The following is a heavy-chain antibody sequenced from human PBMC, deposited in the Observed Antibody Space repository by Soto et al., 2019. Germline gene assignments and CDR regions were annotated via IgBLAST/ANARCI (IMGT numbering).Heavy chain of an antibody. J-gene: IGHJ5*02. CDR2: IYYSGST. CDR1: GGSISSGDYY. Sequence: PSETLSLTCTVSGGSISSGDYYWSWIRQPPGKGLEWIGYIYYSGSTYYNPSLKSRVTISVDTSKNQFSLKLSSVTAADTAVYYCARERRDDYDSSGYLNWFDPWGQGTLVTVSS. CDR3: ARERRDDYDSSGYLNWFDP. D-gene: IGHD3-22*01. V-gene: IGHV4-30-4*01.